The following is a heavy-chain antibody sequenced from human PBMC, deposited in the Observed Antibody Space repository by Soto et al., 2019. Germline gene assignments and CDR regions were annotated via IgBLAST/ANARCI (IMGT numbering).Heavy chain of an antibody. CDR2: IYYSGST. Sequence: XETRSLTCTVSGCSISSYCWSWIRQPPGKGLEWIGYIYYSGSTNYNPSLKSRVTISVDTSKNQFSLKLSSVTAADTAVYYCASGISPHYCTNGVCSYWGRGTLVTVSS. D-gene: IGHD2-8*01. V-gene: IGHV4-59*01. J-gene: IGHJ4*02. CDR3: ASGISPHYCTNGVCSY. CDR1: GCSISSYC.